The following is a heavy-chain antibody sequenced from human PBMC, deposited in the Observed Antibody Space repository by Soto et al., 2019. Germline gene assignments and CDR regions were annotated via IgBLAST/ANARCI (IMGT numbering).Heavy chain of an antibody. Sequence: QVQLVQSGAEVKKPGSSVKVSCKASGGTFSSYAISWVRQAPGQGLEWMGGIIPIFGTANYAQKFQGRVTITADESTSTAYMELSSLRSEDTAVYYCASHGITGTWVYYYGMDVWDQGTTVTVSS. CDR2: IIPIFGTA. CDR1: GGTFSSYA. V-gene: IGHV1-69*12. CDR3: ASHGITGTWVYYYGMDV. J-gene: IGHJ6*02. D-gene: IGHD1-7*01.